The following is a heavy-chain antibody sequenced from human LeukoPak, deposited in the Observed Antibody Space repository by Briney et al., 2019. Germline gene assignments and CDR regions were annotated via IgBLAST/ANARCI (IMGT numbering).Heavy chain of an antibody. V-gene: IGHV3-23*01. CDR2: ISGGSGGRT. CDR1: GFTFSSYA. CDR3: ARVGSSRWYPNFDY. Sequence: GGTLRLSCAASGFTFSSYAMTWVRQAPGKGLEWVSIISGGSGGRTYYAASVNGRFHLSRDNSKSALCLQMSSLGAEDTALYYCARVGSSRWYPNFDYWGQGTLVTVSS. J-gene: IGHJ4*02. D-gene: IGHD6-13*01.